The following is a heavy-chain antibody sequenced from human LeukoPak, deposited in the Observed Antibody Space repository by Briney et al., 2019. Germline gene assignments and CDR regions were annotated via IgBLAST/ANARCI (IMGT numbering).Heavy chain of an antibody. V-gene: IGHV3-23*01. CDR1: GFTFSSYW. J-gene: IGHJ3*01. Sequence: GGSLRLSCAASGFTFSSYWMHWVRQVPGKGLEWVSSISDRGGSTYYADSVKGRFTISRDSSKNTLYLQLNSLRAEDTAVYYCAKDQLGYCTNGLCYTKESPFDVWGQGTMVTVSS. CDR3: AKDQLGYCTNGLCYTKESPFDV. CDR2: ISDRGGST. D-gene: IGHD2-8*01.